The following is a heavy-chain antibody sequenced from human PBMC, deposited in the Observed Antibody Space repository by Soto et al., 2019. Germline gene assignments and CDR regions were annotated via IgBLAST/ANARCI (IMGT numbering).Heavy chain of an antibody. Sequence: SVKVSCKASGVTFSSYAISWVRQAPGQGLEWMGGIIPIFGTANYAQKFQGRVTITADESTSTAYMELSSLRSEDTAVYYCAVGYCSSTSCYTPTYYYYYGMDVWGQGTTVTVSS. D-gene: IGHD2-2*02. J-gene: IGHJ6*02. CDR1: GVTFSSYA. V-gene: IGHV1-69*13. CDR2: IIPIFGTA. CDR3: AVGYCSSTSCYTPTYYYYYGMDV.